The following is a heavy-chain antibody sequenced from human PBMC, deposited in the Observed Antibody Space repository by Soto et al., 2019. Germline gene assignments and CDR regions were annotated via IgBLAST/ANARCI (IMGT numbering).Heavy chain of an antibody. CDR1: GFTFSDYY. D-gene: IGHD3-22*01. Sequence: GGSLRLSCAASGFTFSDYYMSWIRQAPGKGLEWVSYISSSSSYTNYADSVKGRFTISRDNAKKSLYLQMNSLRAEDTAVYYCASARSRVTRPLPGRYYYDSSGYYYDYWGQGTLVTVSS. V-gene: IGHV3-11*06. J-gene: IGHJ4*02. CDR3: ASARSRVTRPLPGRYYYDSSGYYYDY. CDR2: ISSSSSYT.